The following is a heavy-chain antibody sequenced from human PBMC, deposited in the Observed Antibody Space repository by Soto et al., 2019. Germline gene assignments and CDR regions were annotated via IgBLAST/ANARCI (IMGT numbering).Heavy chain of an antibody. CDR3: ARAIGYSSGWYQKYNWFDP. J-gene: IGHJ5*02. D-gene: IGHD6-19*01. Sequence: SETLSLTCAVYGGSFSGYYWSWIRQPPGKGLEWIGEINHSGSTNYNPSLKSRVTISVDTSKNQFSLKLSSVTAADTAVYYCARAIGYSSGWYQKYNWFDPWGQGTLVTVSS. V-gene: IGHV4-34*01. CDR2: INHSGST. CDR1: GGSFSGYY.